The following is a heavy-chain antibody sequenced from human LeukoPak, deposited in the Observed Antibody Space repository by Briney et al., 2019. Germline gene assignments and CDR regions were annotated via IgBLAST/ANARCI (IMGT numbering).Heavy chain of an antibody. J-gene: IGHJ6*03. V-gene: IGHV4-39*01. CDR1: GGSVSSSNYY. Sequence: PSETLSLTCTVSGGSVSSSNYYRGWVRQPPGKGREWVGAIYFSETTYYNPSLKSRITISLDTSKNQFSLKLSSVTAADTAVYYCVRQVADYFYYYMDVWGKGTTVTVTS. D-gene: IGHD2-15*01. CDR2: IYFSETT. CDR3: VRQVADYFYYYMDV.